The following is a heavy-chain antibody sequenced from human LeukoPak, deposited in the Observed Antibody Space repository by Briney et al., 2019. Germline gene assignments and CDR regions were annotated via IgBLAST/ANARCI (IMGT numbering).Heavy chain of an antibody. V-gene: IGHV4-39*01. J-gene: IGHJ4*02. CDR2: IYYSGST. D-gene: IGHD2-2*03. CDR1: GGSISSSSYY. Sequence: SETLSLTCTVSGGSISSSSYYWGWIRQPPGKGLEWIGSIYYSGSTYYNPSLKSRVTISVDTSKNQFSLKLSSVTAADTAVYYCARHGYCSSTSCRPPLWDYWGQGTLVTVFS. CDR3: ARHGYCSSTSCRPPLWDY.